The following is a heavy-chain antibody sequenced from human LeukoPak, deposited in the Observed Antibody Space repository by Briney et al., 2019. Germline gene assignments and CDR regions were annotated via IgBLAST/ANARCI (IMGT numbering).Heavy chain of an antibody. D-gene: IGHD1-14*01. CDR2: ISYDGSNK. CDR1: GFTFSSYA. CDR3: AKVSGGGLYYDGMDV. Sequence: GGSLRLSCAASGFTFSSYAMHWVRQAPGKGLGWVAVISYDGSNKYYADSVKGRFTISRDNSKNTLYLQMNSLRAEDTAVYYCAKVSGGGLYYDGMDVWGQGTTVTVSS. V-gene: IGHV3-30-3*01. J-gene: IGHJ6*02.